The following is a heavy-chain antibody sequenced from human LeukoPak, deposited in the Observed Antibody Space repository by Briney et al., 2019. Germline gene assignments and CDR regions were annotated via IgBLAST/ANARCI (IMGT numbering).Heavy chain of an antibody. CDR2: IIPILGKA. V-gene: IGHV1-69*04. D-gene: IGHD4-17*01. CDR3: ARYGDSSHGMDV. J-gene: IGHJ6*02. Sequence: SVKVSCKASGGSFSTYAISWVRQTPGQGLEWMGRIIPILGKANYAQKFQGRVTITADKFTTTTYMELSSLRSDDTAVYYCARYGDSSHGMDVWGQGTTVTVSS. CDR1: GGSFSTYA.